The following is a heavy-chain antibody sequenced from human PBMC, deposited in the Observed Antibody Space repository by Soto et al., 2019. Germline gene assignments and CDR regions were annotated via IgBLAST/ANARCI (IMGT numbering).Heavy chain of an antibody. CDR2: VSAYNRNT. J-gene: IGHJ4*02. CDR3: ARARQWEPLPY. Sequence: QVQLVQSGAEVKKPGASVKVSCKASGYTFANYGITWVRQAPGQGLEWMGWVSAYNRNTNYAQKFEDRVTMTTDTSKGTAYLELKSLRSDDTATYFCARARQWEPLPYRGQGTQVTVSS. V-gene: IGHV1-18*04. D-gene: IGHD1-26*01. CDR1: GYTFANYG.